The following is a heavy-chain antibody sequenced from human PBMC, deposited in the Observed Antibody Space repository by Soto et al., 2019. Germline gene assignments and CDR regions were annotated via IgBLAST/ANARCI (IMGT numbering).Heavy chain of an antibody. CDR3: ARGVVVTAIGGFFDY. V-gene: IGHV4-61*01. CDR1: GASIGGSYYF. CDR2: VYSTGST. J-gene: IGHJ4*02. Sequence: ETLSLTCTVTGASIGGSYYFWSWIRQPPGEGLEWLGYVYSTGSTNYNPSLKSRVTISVDTSKNQFSLKLSSVTAADTAVYYWARGVVVTAIGGFFDYWGQGALVTVSS. D-gene: IGHD2-21*02.